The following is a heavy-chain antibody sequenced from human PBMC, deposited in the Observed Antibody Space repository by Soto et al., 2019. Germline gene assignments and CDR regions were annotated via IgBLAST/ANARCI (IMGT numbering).Heavy chain of an antibody. V-gene: IGHV3-30*18. CDR1: GFSFDSYW. CDR2: ISYDGSNK. D-gene: IGHD6-13*01. CDR3: AKDLAAAGQDY. Sequence: GGSLRLSRAASGFSFDSYWMHWVRQAPGKGLEWVAVISYDGSNKYYADSVKGRFTISRDNSKNTLYLQMNSLRAEDTAVYYCAKDLAAAGQDYWGQGTLVNVSS. J-gene: IGHJ4*02.